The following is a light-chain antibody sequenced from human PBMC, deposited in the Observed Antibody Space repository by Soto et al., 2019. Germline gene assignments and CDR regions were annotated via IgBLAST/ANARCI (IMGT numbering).Light chain of an antibody. Sequence: EIVMTQSPGTLSVSPGERATLFCRASQSVSNKLAWYQQKPGQAPRLIIYGTSTRATGIPARFSGSGSGTDFTLTISSLEPEDFAVYYCQQRSNWPRTFGQGTKVDI. CDR1: QSVSNK. CDR2: GTS. V-gene: IGKV3-11*01. J-gene: IGKJ1*01. CDR3: QQRSNWPRT.